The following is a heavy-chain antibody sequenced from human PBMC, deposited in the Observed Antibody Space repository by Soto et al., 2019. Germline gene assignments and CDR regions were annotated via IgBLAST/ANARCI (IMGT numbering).Heavy chain of an antibody. J-gene: IGHJ6*03. CDR1: GGSISSYY. D-gene: IGHD4-4*01. Sequence: QVQLQESGPGLVKPSETLSLTCTVSGGSISSYYWSWIRQPPGKGLEWIGYIYYSGSTNYNPSLKSRVTISVDTSKNQFSLKLSSVTAADTAVYYCARDGVYSNYYSREYYYYYYMDVWGKGTTVTVSS. V-gene: IGHV4-59*01. CDR3: ARDGVYSNYYSREYYYYYYMDV. CDR2: IYYSGST.